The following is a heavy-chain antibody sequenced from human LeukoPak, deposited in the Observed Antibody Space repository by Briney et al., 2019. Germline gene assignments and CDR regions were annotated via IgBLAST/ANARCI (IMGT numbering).Heavy chain of an antibody. V-gene: IGHV4-59*02. Sequence: SETRSLTCSVSGGSVSAYYWSWIRQPPGKGLEYIGYMSYSGSTNCNPSVKRRVTISIDASRNQFSLKLSSVTAADTAVYYCARMINGDYFDYWGQGTLVTVSS. D-gene: IGHD3-16*01. CDR3: ARMINGDYFDY. J-gene: IGHJ4*02. CDR2: MSYSGST. CDR1: GGSVSAYY.